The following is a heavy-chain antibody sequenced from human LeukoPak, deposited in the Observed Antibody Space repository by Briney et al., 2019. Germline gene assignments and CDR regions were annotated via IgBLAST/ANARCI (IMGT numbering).Heavy chain of an antibody. CDR3: ARDRGPLLLWFLSFNWFDP. V-gene: IGHV4-38-2*02. CDR1: GYSISSGYY. CDR2: IYHSGST. Sequence: SETLSLTYTVSGYSISSGYYWGWIRQPPGKGLEWIGSIYHSGSTYYNPSLKSRVTISVDTSKNQFSLKLSSVTAADTAVYYCARDRGPLLLWFLSFNWFDPWGQGTLVTVSS. J-gene: IGHJ5*02. D-gene: IGHD3-10*01.